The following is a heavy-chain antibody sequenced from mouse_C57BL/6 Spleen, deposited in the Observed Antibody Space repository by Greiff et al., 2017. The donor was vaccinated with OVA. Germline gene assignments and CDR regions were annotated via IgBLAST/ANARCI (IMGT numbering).Heavy chain of an antibody. CDR2: IYPGNSDT. V-gene: IGHV1-5*01. CDR1: GYTFTSYW. D-gene: IGHD1-1*01. Sequence: EVQLQESGTVLARPGASVKMSCKTSGYTFTSYWMHWVKQRPGQGLEWIGAIYPGNSDTSYNQKFKGKAKMTAVTSDSTAYMELSSLTNEDSAVYYCTRWGRVAGDAMDYWGQGTSVTVSS. CDR3: TRWGRVAGDAMDY. J-gene: IGHJ4*01.